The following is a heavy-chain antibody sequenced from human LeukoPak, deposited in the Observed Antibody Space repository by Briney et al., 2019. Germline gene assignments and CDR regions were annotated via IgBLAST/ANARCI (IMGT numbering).Heavy chain of an antibody. D-gene: IGHD3-22*01. Sequence: PSETLSVTCTVAGGSISGYYWSWIRQSPGKRLEWIAYISFTGNPNSNPSLKSRVTISLDTSQTHFSLTLSSLTAADTAVYYCARSPPGWYYDNSGQYYFDTWGQGALVTVSS. V-gene: IGHV4-59*08. CDR3: ARSPPGWYYDNSGQYYFDT. CDR2: ISFTGNP. CDR1: GGSISGYY. J-gene: IGHJ4*02.